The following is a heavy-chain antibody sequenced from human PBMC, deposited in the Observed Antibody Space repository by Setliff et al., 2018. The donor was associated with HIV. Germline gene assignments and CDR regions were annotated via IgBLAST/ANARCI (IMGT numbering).Heavy chain of an antibody. J-gene: IGHJ6*03. Sequence: GGSLRLSCAASEFAFSNYWMSWVRQAPGKGLEWVANIKPDGSERYYIDSVKGRFTISRDNARNSVYLQMNSLRAEDTAVYYCAREAMVTAGYYYYYMDVWGKGTTVTISS. CDR1: EFAFSNYW. CDR2: IKPDGSER. D-gene: IGHD5-18*01. CDR3: AREAMVTAGYYYYYMDV. V-gene: IGHV3-7*01.